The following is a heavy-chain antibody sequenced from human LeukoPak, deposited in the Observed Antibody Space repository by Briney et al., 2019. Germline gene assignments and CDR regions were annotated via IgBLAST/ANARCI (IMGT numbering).Heavy chain of an antibody. J-gene: IGHJ4*02. CDR3: ARRTSAGATLSDY. CDR2: MKPNSGNT. Sequence: ASVKVSCKASGYTFTSYDINWGRQATGQGLEWMGWMKPNSGNTGYAQKFQGRVTMTRNTSISTAYMELSSLRSEDTAVYYCARRTSAGATLSDYWGQGTLVTVSS. D-gene: IGHD1-26*01. CDR1: GYTFTSYD. V-gene: IGHV1-8*01.